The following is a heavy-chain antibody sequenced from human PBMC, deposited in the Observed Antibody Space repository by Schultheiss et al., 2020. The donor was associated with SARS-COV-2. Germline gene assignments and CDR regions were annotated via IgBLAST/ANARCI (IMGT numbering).Heavy chain of an antibody. Sequence: SETLSLTCTVSGGSISDYYWSWIRQPPGKGLEWIGEINHRGSTNYSPSLTSRVIVSVDTSKKQFSLRLRSVTAADTAVYYCARRYCSGTSCYTARWYYYMDVWGKGTTVTVSS. CDR3: ARRYCSGTSCYTARWYYYMDV. J-gene: IGHJ6*03. CDR2: INHRGST. V-gene: IGHV4-34*01. D-gene: IGHD2-2*02. CDR1: GGSISDYY.